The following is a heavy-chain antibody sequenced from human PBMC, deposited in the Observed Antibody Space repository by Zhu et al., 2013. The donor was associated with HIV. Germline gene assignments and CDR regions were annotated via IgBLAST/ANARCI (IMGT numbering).Heavy chain of an antibody. J-gene: IGHJ6*02. Sequence: QVQLVQSGAEVKKPGASVKVSCKASGNTFIKFAMHWVRQAPGQRLEWMGWINAGNGNTKYSQNFQGRVTITRDTSASTAYMELSSLRSEDTAVYYCAGYEGGSSGYDSVYYYYGMDVWGQGTTVTVSS. CDR3: AGYEGGSSGYDSVYYYYGMDV. D-gene: IGHD5-12*01. CDR2: INAGNGNT. CDR1: GNTFIKFA. V-gene: IGHV1-3*01.